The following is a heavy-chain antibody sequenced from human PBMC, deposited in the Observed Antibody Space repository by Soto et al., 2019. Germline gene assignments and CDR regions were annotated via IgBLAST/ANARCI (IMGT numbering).Heavy chain of an antibody. CDR1: GGSFGTNY. CDR2: TYHTGST. Sequence: QVQLQESGPRLVRPSGTLSLTCTISGGSFGTNYWGWIRQAPGKGLEWIGYTYHTGSTKYNPSLKSRATISVDTSKNQFSLTLNSAAAADTAVYYCETDSAGRGPFDPWGQGILVTVSS. J-gene: IGHJ5*02. D-gene: IGHD3-10*01. V-gene: IGHV4-59*13. CDR3: ETDSAGRGPFDP.